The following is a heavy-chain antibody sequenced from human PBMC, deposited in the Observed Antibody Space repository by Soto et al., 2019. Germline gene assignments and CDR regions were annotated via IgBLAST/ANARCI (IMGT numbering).Heavy chain of an antibody. Sequence: PSETLSLTCTVSGGSISSGAYYWSWLRQPPGKGLEWIGYILYSGTTNYNPSLGSPLTISVDTSKNQFSLKLTSVTAADTAVYYCARNGAFDYWGQGTMVTVYS. CDR3: ARNGAFDY. CDR1: GGSISSGAYY. V-gene: IGHV4-30-4*01. CDR2: ILYSGTT. J-gene: IGHJ4*02. D-gene: IGHD2-8*01.